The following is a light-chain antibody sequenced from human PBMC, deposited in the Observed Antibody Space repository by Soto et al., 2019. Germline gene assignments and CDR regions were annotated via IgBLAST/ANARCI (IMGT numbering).Light chain of an antibody. Sequence: DIQMTQSPSSLSASVGDRVTITCQASQDISNYLNWYQQKPGKAPKLLIYDASNLETGVPSRFSGSGSETDFTFTISSLQPEDIATYYCQQYDNLPLTCGGGTKVEIK. CDR2: DAS. CDR3: QQYDNLPLT. J-gene: IGKJ4*01. CDR1: QDISNY. V-gene: IGKV1-33*01.